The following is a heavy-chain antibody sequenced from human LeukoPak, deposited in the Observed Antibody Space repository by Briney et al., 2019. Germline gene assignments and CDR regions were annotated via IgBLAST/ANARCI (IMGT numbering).Heavy chain of an antibody. V-gene: IGHV3-33*03. CDR1: GFTFSNYG. CDR2: IWYDGSNK. CDR3: AAGTAADY. J-gene: IGHJ4*02. D-gene: IGHD6-13*01. Sequence: PGGSLRLSCAASGFTFSNYGMHWVRQAPGKGLEWVAVIWYDGSNKFYADSVKGRFTISRGNAQNALFLQMNRLRVEDTAVYYCAAGTAADYWGQGTQVTVSS.